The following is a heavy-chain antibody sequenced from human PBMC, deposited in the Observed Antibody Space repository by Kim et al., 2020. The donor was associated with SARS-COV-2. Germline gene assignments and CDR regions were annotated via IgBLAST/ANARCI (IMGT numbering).Heavy chain of an antibody. CDR2: IIPIFGTA. CDR1: GGTFSSYA. J-gene: IGHJ3*02. V-gene: IGHV1-69*13. CDR3: ARDQGYCSGGSCYSFAFDI. D-gene: IGHD2-15*01. Sequence: SVKVSCKASGGTFSSYAISWVRQAPGQGLEWMGGIIPIFGTANYAQKFQGRVTITADESTSTAYMELSSLRSEDTAVYYCARDQGYCSGGSCYSFAFDIWGQGTMVTVSS.